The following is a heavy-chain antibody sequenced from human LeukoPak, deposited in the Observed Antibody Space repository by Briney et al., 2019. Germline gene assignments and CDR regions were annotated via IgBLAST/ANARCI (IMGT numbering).Heavy chain of an antibody. D-gene: IGHD3-22*01. CDR3: ARDHDYYDSSGYYISGNAFDI. CDR2: IYYSGST. CDR1: GGSISSYY. Sequence: PSETLSLTCTVSGGSISSYYWSWIRQPPGKGLEWIGNIYYSGSTNYNPSLKSRVTISVDTSKNQFSLKLSSVTAADTAVYYCARDHDYYDSSGYYISGNAFDIWGQGTMVTVSS. V-gene: IGHV4-59*01. J-gene: IGHJ3*02.